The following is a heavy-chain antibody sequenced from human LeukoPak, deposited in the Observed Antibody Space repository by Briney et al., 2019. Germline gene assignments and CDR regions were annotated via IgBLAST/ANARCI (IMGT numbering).Heavy chain of an antibody. CDR1: GYTFTSYG. D-gene: IGHD6-13*01. J-gene: IGHJ5*02. V-gene: IGHV1-18*01. Sequence: ASVKVSCKASGYTFTSYGISWVRQARGQELEWMGLISAYNGNTNYPQKLQGRDTMTTDTSTSTAYMKLRSLRSDDTAVYYCARDLWKSSSWYTRLCDPWGQGTLVTVSS. CDR2: ISAYNGNT. CDR3: ARDLWKSSSWYTRLCDP.